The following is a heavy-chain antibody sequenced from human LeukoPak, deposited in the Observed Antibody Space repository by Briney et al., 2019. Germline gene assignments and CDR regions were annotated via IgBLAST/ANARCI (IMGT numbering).Heavy chain of an antibody. J-gene: IGHJ4*02. CDR2: IYYSGST. V-gene: IGHV4-39*01. Sequence: SETLSLTCTVSGGSISSSSYYWGWIRQPPGKGLEWIGSIYYSGSTYYNPSLKSRVTISVDTSKNQFSLKLSSVTAADTAVYYGARLPAVYIITGTTGDYWGQGTLVTVSS. D-gene: IGHD1-20*01. CDR1: GGSISSSSYY. CDR3: ARLPAVYIITGTTGDY.